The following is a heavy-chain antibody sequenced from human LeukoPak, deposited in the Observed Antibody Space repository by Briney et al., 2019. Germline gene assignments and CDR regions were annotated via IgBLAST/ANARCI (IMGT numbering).Heavy chain of an antibody. D-gene: IGHD4-23*01. CDR1: GGSITSYF. Sequence: SETLSLTCTVSGGSITSYFWSWIRQPPGKGLEWIAYISYSGSTNYNPSLKSRVVISVDASKNQFSLKLRSVTAADTAVYYCAGEDYGGCRFDYWGQGTLVTVSS. V-gene: IGHV4-59*01. J-gene: IGHJ4*02. CDR3: AGEDYGGCRFDY. CDR2: ISYSGST.